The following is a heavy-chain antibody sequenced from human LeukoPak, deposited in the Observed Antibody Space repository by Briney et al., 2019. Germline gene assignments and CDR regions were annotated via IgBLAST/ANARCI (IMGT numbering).Heavy chain of an antibody. Sequence: PGGSLRLSCAASGFTFSSYGMSWVRQAPGKGLEYVSAISSNGGSTYYANSVKGRFTISRDNSKNTLYLQMGSLRAEDMAVYYCARGWELLLGAFDIWGQGTMVTVSS. D-gene: IGHD1-26*01. V-gene: IGHV3-64*01. CDR1: GFTFSSYG. CDR2: ISSNGGST. CDR3: ARGWELLLGAFDI. J-gene: IGHJ3*02.